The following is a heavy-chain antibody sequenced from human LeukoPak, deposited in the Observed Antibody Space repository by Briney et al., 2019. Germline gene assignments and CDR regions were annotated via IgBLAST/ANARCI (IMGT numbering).Heavy chain of an antibody. J-gene: IGHJ4*02. V-gene: IGHV3-30*04. Sequence: GGSLRLSCAASGFPFSIYAMQWVRQAPGRGLEWVADISYEGSNKYYADSVKGRFTISRDNSKNTLYLQMSSLRSDATAVYYCARARADYSKSPSHYWGQGTLVTVCS. CDR1: GFPFSIYA. CDR3: ARARADYSKSPSHY. CDR2: ISYEGSNK. D-gene: IGHD4-11*01.